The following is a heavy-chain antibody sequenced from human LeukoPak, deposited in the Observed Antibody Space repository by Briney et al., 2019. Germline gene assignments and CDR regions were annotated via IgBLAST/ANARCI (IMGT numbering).Heavy chain of an antibody. CDR1: GGSFSSYY. Sequence: SETQSLTCAVYGGSFSSYYWSWIRQPPGKGLEWIGEINHSGSTNYNPSLKSRVTISVDTSKNQFSLKLSSVTAADTAVYYCAAGGSGWYYFDYWGQGTLVTVSS. CDR3: AAGGSGWYYFDY. CDR2: INHSGST. V-gene: IGHV4-34*01. J-gene: IGHJ4*02. D-gene: IGHD6-19*01.